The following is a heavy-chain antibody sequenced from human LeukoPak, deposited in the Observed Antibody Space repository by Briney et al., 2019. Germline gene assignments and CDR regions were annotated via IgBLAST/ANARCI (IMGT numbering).Heavy chain of an antibody. D-gene: IGHD3-10*01. CDR2: ISGSGGST. CDR3: AKEADGSGSYYNDY. CDR1: GFTFSSYA. Sequence: GGSLRLSCAASGFTFSSYAVSWVRQAPGKGLEWVSGISGSGGSTYYADSVKGRFTISRDNSKNTLYLQMNSLRAEDTAGYYCAKEADGSGSYYNDYWGQGTLVTVSS. J-gene: IGHJ4*02. V-gene: IGHV3-23*01.